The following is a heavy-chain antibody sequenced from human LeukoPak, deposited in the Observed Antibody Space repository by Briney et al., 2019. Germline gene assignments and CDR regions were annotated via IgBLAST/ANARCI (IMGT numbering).Heavy chain of an antibody. CDR2: INHSGST. D-gene: IGHD3-10*01. Sequence: SETLSLTCAVYGGSFSGYYWSWIRQPPGKGLEWSGEINHSGSTNYNPSLKSRVTISVDTSKNQFSLKLSSVTAADTAVYYCARESRIRGVSFRESHYFYYYGTDVWGQGTSVIVSS. CDR1: GGSFSGYY. CDR3: ARESRIRGVSFRESHYFYYYGTDV. V-gene: IGHV4-34*01. J-gene: IGHJ6*02.